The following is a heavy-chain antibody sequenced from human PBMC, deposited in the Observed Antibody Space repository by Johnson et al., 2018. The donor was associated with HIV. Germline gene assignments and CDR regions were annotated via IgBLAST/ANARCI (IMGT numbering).Heavy chain of an antibody. D-gene: IGHD5-12*01. V-gene: IGHV3-30*04. Sequence: QVQLVESGGGVVQPGRSLGLSCAASGFTFSTYAMDWVRQAPGKGLEWVAVISYDGSNKYYADSVKGRFTISRDNSKNTLYLQMDSLRVEDTAVYYCARDDARGYSGDDAFDIWGQGTVVTVSS. J-gene: IGHJ3*02. CDR3: ARDDARGYSGDDAFDI. CDR1: GFTFSTYA. CDR2: ISYDGSNK.